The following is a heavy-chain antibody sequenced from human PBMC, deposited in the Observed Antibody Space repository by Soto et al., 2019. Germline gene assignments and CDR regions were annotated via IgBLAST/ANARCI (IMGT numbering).Heavy chain of an antibody. Sequence: PXGSLRLSCAAAGFTFSSYAMSWVRQAPGKGLEWVSAIIGSGGSTYYADSVKGRFTISRDNSKNTLYLQMNSLRAEDTAVYYCAKTFTGVGAFEIWGQGTMVTVSS. CDR2: IIGSGGST. CDR1: GFTFSSYA. V-gene: IGHV3-23*01. J-gene: IGHJ3*02. CDR3: AKTFTGVGAFEI. D-gene: IGHD4-4*01.